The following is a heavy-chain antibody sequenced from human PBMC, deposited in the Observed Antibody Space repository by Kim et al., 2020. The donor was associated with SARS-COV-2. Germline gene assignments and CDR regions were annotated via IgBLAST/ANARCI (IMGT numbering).Heavy chain of an antibody. CDR2: IWYVGSHK. Sequence: GGSLRLSCAASGVTFGMHWVRQAPGKGLEWVACIWYVGSHKYYSDSVKGRFTISRDNFKNTLYIQKNRLRAETTAVYYCAKDMNYFGSGSYSYFDQWGQGTLVTVSS. CDR3: AKDMNYFGSGSYSYFDQ. J-gene: IGHJ4*02. D-gene: IGHD3-10*01. V-gene: IGHV3-30*02. CDR1: GVTFG.